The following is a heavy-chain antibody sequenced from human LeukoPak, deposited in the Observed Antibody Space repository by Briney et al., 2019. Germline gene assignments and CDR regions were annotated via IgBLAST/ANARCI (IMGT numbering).Heavy chain of an antibody. Sequence: GGSLRLSCTASGFTFSSYGMHWVRQAPGKGLEWVAVISYDGSNKYYADSVKGRFTISRDNSKNTLYLQMNSLRAEDTAVYYCANTPYYYGSGSYYNEPFDIWGQGTMVTVSS. D-gene: IGHD3-10*01. J-gene: IGHJ3*02. V-gene: IGHV3-30*18. CDR3: ANTPYYYGSGSYYNEPFDI. CDR2: ISYDGSNK. CDR1: GFTFSSYG.